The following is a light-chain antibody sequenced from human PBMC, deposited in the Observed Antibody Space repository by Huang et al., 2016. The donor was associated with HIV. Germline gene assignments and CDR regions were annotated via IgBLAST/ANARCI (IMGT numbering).Light chain of an antibody. Sequence: IVMTQSPATLSLSPGERATLSCRANKSVSTNLAWYQQRFGQEPRRLIYGSSTRAAGIPARFSGSWSGTDFTLTISSLQSEDVAVYFCQQYNNWLLSFGGGTKVDI. CDR1: KSVSTN. CDR3: QQYNNWLLS. CDR2: GSS. J-gene: IGKJ4*01. V-gene: IGKV3-15*01.